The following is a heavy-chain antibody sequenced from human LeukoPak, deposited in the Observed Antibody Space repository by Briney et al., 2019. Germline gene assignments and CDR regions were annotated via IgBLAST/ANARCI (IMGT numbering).Heavy chain of an antibody. Sequence: SVKVSCKASGGTFSSYAISWVRQAPGQGLEWMGGIIPIFGTANYAQKFQGRVTITADKSTSTAYMELNSLRSEDMAVYYCARSPMVRGVIIHNWFDPWGQGTLVTVSS. CDR1: GGTFSSYA. CDR3: ARSPMVRGVIIHNWFDP. CDR2: IIPIFGTA. J-gene: IGHJ5*02. V-gene: IGHV1-69*06. D-gene: IGHD3-10*01.